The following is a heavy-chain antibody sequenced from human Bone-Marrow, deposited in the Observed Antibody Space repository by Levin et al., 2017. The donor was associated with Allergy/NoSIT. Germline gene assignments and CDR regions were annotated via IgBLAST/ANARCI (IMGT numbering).Heavy chain of an antibody. CDR2: IYHSGST. V-gene: IGHV4-30-2*01. Sequence: SQTLSLTCAVSGGSISSGGYSWSWIRQPPGKGLEWIGYIYHSGSTYYNPSLKSRVTISVDRSKNQFSLKLSSVTAADTAVYYCARVFVGYYGSGKSVWFDPWGQGTLVTVSS. J-gene: IGHJ5*02. CDR3: ARVFVGYYGSGKSVWFDP. D-gene: IGHD3-10*01. CDR1: GGSISSGGYS.